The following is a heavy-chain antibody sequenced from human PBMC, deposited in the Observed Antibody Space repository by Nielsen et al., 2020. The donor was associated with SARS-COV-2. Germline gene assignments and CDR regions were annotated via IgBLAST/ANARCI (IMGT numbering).Heavy chain of an antibody. D-gene: IGHD6-6*01. Sequence: WGSLRLSCAASGFTFSSYGMHWVRQAPGKGLEWVAVISYDGSNKYYADSVKGRFTISRDNSKNTLYLQMNSLRAEDTAVYYCAKDLEYGSSKGKASYGMDVWGQGTTVTVSS. V-gene: IGHV3-30*18. J-gene: IGHJ6*02. CDR2: ISYDGSNK. CDR3: AKDLEYGSSKGKASYGMDV. CDR1: GFTFSSYG.